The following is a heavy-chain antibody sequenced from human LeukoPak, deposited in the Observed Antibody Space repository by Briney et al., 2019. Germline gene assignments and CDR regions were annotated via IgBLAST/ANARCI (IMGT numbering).Heavy chain of an antibody. CDR3: ARTRDGSGNHYFDY. Sequence: GESLKISCKGSGYSFTTSWIAWVRQMPGKGLECMGIIYPGDSDTRYSPSFQGQVTISADKSLSTTYLQWSSLKASDTAMYYCARTRDGSGNHYFDYWGQGTLVTVSS. J-gene: IGHJ4*02. D-gene: IGHD3-10*01. CDR1: GYSFTTSW. V-gene: IGHV5-51*01. CDR2: IYPGDSDT.